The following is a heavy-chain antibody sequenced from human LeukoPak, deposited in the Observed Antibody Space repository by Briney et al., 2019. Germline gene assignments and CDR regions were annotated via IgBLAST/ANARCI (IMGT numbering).Heavy chain of an antibody. V-gene: IGHV4-4*07. CDR1: GGSISSYY. Sequence: KSSETLSLTCTVSGGSISSYYWSWIRQPAGKGLEWIGRIYTSGSTNYNPSLKSRVTISVDTSKNQFSLKLSSVTAADTAVYYCARDGGYSYGYPDYFDYWGQGTLVTVSS. CDR3: ARDGGYSYGYPDYFDY. D-gene: IGHD5-18*01. J-gene: IGHJ4*02. CDR2: IYTSGST.